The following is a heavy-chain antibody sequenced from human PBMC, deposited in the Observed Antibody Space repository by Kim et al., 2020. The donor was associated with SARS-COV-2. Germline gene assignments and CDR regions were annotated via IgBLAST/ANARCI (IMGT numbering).Heavy chain of an antibody. J-gene: IGHJ6*02. CDR3: ARVLGGYYGPLGMDV. CDR2: ISSSSSYI. D-gene: IGHD3-10*01. Sequence: GGSLRLSCAASGFTFSSYSMNWVRQAPGKGLEWVSSISSSSSYIYYADSVKGRFTISRDNAKNSLYLQMNSLRAEDTAVYYCARVLGGYYGPLGMDVWGQGTTVTVSS. CDR1: GFTFSSYS. V-gene: IGHV3-21*01.